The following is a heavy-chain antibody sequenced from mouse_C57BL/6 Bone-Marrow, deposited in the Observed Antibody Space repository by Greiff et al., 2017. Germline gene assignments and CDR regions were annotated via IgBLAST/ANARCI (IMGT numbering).Heavy chain of an antibody. Sequence: VKLLESGPGLVAPSQSLSITCTVSGFSLTSYAISWVRQPPGKGLEWLGVIWTGGGTNYNSALKSRLSISKDNSKSQVFLKMNSLQTDDTAMYYCARGAHDGYYNAMDYWGQGTSVTVSS. CDR1: GFSLTSYA. J-gene: IGHJ4*01. V-gene: IGHV2-9-1*01. CDR2: IWTGGGT. CDR3: ARGAHDGYYNAMDY. D-gene: IGHD2-3*01.